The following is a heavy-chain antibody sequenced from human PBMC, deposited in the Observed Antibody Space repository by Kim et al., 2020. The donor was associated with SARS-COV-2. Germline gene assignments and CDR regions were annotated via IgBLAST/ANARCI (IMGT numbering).Heavy chain of an antibody. D-gene: IGHD3-22*01. CDR3: AKDGGGVVVIKNYFDY. CDR1: GFTFSSYG. CDR2: ISYDGSNK. V-gene: IGHV3-30*18. J-gene: IGHJ4*02. Sequence: GGSLRLSCAASGFTFSSYGMHWVRQAPGKGLEWVAVISYDGSNKYYADSVKGRFTISRDNSKNTLYLQMNSLRAEDTAVYYCAKDGGGVVVIKNYFDYWGQGTLVTVSS.